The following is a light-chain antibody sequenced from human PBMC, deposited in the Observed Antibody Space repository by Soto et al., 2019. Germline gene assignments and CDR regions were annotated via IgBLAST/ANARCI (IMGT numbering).Light chain of an antibody. Sequence: DIQMTQSPSSLSASVGDRVTIICQASQDIRNYVNWCQQKPGRAPKLLVYDTSNLETGVPTRFAGGGSGTKFTFTITSLQPEDIATYFCQQYDNLPYTFGQGTKLEI. CDR3: QQYDNLPYT. J-gene: IGKJ2*01. CDR1: QDIRNY. V-gene: IGKV1-33*01. CDR2: DTS.